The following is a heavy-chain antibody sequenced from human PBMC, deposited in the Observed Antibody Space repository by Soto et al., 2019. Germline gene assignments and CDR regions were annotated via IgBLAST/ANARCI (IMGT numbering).Heavy chain of an antibody. CDR3: ARGDYDVLTGHYPLDY. V-gene: IGHV1-46*01. J-gene: IGHJ4*02. CDR2: INPSGGST. D-gene: IGHD3-9*01. Sequence: ASVKVSCKASGYSLTSYYMHWVRQAPGQGLAWMGIINPSGGSTSYAQNYQDRITMTRDTSTTTVYMEPSSLRSEDTAVYFCARGDYDVLTGHYPLDYWGQGTLVTVS. CDR1: GYSLTSYY.